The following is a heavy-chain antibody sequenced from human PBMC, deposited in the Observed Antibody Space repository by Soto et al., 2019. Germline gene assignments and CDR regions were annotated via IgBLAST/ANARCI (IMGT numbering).Heavy chain of an antibody. CDR2: ISSSSSYI. D-gene: IGHD3-3*01. J-gene: IGHJ3*02. CDR1: GFTFSSYS. Sequence: GGSLRLSCAASGFTFSSYSMNWVRQAPGKGLEWVSSISSSSSYIYYADSVKGRFTISRDNAKNSLYLQMNSLRAEDTAVYYCARDPDDFWSGLGDAFDIWGQGTMVTVSS. CDR3: ARDPDDFWSGLGDAFDI. V-gene: IGHV3-21*01.